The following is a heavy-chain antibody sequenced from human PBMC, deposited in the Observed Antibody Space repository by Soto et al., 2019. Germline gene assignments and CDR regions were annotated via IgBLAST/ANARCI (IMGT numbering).Heavy chain of an antibody. CDR2: IYYSGST. D-gene: IGHD6-13*01. V-gene: IGHV4-59*08. CDR1: GGSISSYY. Sequence: SETLSLTCTVSGGSISSYYWSWIRQPPGKGLEWIGYIYYSGSTNYNPSLKSRVTISVDTSKNQFSLKLSSVTAADTAVYYCARQIPYSSSWYVDYWGQGTLVTVSS. CDR3: ARQIPYSSSWYVDY. J-gene: IGHJ4*02.